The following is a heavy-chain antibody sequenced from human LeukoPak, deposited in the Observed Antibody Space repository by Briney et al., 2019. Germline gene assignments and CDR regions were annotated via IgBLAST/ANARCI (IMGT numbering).Heavy chain of an antibody. D-gene: IGHD5-12*01. V-gene: IGHV3-30*18. CDR1: GFTFSSYG. J-gene: IGHJ6*02. CDR2: ISYDGSNK. Sequence: PGRSLRLSCAASGFTFSSYGMHWVRQAPGKGLERVAVISYDGSNKYYADSVKGRFTISRDNSKNTLYLQMNSLRAEDTAVYYCAKVLEWLTYYYYYGMDVWGQGTTVTVSS. CDR3: AKVLEWLTYYYYYGMDV.